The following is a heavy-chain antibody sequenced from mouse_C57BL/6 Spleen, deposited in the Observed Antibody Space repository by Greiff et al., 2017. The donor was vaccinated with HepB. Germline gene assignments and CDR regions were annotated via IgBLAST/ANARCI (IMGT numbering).Heavy chain of an antibody. CDR1: GYTFTDYY. D-gene: IGHD1-1*01. CDR3: ARELLRGGYFDV. CDR2: IYPGSGNT. J-gene: IGHJ1*03. V-gene: IGHV1-76*01. Sequence: QVQLKQSGAELVRPGASVKLSCKASGYTFTDYYINWVKQRPGQGLEWIARIYPGSGNTYYNEKFKGKATLTAEKSSSTAYMQLSSLTSEDSAVYCCARELLRGGYFDVWGTGTTVTVSS.